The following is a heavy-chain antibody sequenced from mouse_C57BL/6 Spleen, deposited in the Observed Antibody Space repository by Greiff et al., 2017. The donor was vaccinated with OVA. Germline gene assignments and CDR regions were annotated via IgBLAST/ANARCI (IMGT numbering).Heavy chain of an antibody. D-gene: IGHD1-1*01. Sequence: VQLQQPGAELVKPGASVKLSCKASGYTFTSYWMQWVKQRPGQGLEWIGAIDPSDSYTNYNQKFKGQATLTVDTASSTAYMQLSSLTSEDSAVYYCARSGNYYGSSYWAYWGQGTLVTVSA. V-gene: IGHV1-50*01. CDR2: IDPSDSYT. J-gene: IGHJ3*01. CDR3: ARSGNYYGSSYWAY. CDR1: GYTFTSYW.